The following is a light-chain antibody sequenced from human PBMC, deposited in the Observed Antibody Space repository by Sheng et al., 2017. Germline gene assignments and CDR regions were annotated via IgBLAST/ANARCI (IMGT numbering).Light chain of an antibody. CDR1: QSVNTD. Sequence: EIAMTQSPATLSVSPGERATLSCRTSQSVNTDIAWYQQKPGQAPRLLIHGASTRATGIPARFSGRGSGTDFTLTISSLQSEDIAVYYCQQYNNWWTFGQGTRVEIK. J-gene: IGKJ1*01. V-gene: IGKV3-15*01. CDR3: QQYNNWWT. CDR2: GAS.